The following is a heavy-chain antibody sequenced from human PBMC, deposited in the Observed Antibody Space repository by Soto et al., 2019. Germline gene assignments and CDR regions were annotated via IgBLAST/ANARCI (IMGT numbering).Heavy chain of an antibody. CDR1: GFTFTGYY. D-gene: IGHD2-2*01. Sequence: GASVKVSCKASGFTFTGYYIHWVRQAPGQGLEWMGWIRSNGGDPKYSQKFQGRVTMTRDTSISTAYMELSRLRSDDTAVYYCARVIVVVPAAILSHYYYYGMDVWGQGTTVTVSS. CDR2: IRSNGGDP. J-gene: IGHJ6*02. CDR3: ARVIVVVPAAILSHYYYYGMDV. V-gene: IGHV1-2*02.